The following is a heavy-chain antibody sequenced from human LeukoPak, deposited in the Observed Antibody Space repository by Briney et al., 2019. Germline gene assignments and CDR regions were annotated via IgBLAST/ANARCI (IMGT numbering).Heavy chain of an antibody. CDR1: GYTFTGYY. CDR2: INPNSGGT. V-gene: IGHV1-2*02. Sequence: ASVKVSCKASGYTFTGYYMHWVRQAPGQGLEWMGWINPNSGGTNYAQKFQGRVTMTRDTSISTAYMELSRLRSDDTAVYYCARVQVRRVATIATPSFYFDYWGQGTLVTVSS. D-gene: IGHD5-12*01. CDR3: ARVQVRRVATIATPSFYFDY. J-gene: IGHJ4*02.